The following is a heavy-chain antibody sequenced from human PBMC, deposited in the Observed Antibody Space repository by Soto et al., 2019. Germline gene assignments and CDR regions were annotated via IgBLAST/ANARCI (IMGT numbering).Heavy chain of an antibody. CDR1: GFTFANAW. J-gene: IGHJ4*02. Sequence: EVQLVESGGGLVKPWGSLRLSCAASGFTFANAWMSWVRQAPGKGLEWVGRVRSKADGGTTDYAAPVKGRFTISRDDSENTLYLQMNSLKIDDTAVYYCRRDWDYPVLWGQGTLVNVSS. D-gene: IGHD1-7*01. CDR3: RRDWDYPVL. V-gene: IGHV3-15*01. CDR2: VRSKADGGTT.